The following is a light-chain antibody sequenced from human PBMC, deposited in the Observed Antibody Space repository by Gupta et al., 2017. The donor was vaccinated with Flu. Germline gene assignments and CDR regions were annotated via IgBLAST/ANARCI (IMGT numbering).Light chain of an antibody. CDR1: QSLFHSSNKKMH. CDR2: WAS. Sequence: DLMMTQSPDSLAVSLGERATINCKSSQSLFHSSNKKMHLAWHQWKPRQPPKLLIYWASTRESGVPDRFSGSGSGTDFTLTINSLQAEDVAVYYCQQDYSTPWTFGQGTQLEIK. CDR3: QQDYSTPWT. V-gene: IGKV4-1*01. J-gene: IGKJ5*01.